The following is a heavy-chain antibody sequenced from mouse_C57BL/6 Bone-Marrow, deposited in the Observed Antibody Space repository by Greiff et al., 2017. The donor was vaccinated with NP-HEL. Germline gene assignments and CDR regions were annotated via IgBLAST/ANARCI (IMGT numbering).Heavy chain of an antibody. CDR3: TNLDDPWFAY. Sequence: VQLQQSGAELVRPGASVTLSCKASGYTFTDYEMHWVKQTPVHGLEWIGAIDPETGGTAYNQKFKGKAILTADKSSSTAYMELRSLTSEDSAVYYCTNLDDPWFAYWGQGTLVTVSA. V-gene: IGHV1-15*01. D-gene: IGHD2-3*01. CDR1: GYTFTDYE. J-gene: IGHJ3*01. CDR2: IDPETGGT.